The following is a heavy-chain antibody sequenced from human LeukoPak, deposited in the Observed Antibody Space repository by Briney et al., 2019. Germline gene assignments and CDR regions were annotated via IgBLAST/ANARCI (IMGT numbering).Heavy chain of an antibody. Sequence: ASVKVSRKASGYTFTSYDINWVRQATGQGLEWMGWMNPNSGNTGYAQKFQGRVTMTRNTSISTAYMELSSLRSEDTAVYYCARGGIAVAGTSYGMDVWGQGTTVTVSS. CDR1: GYTFTSYD. V-gene: IGHV1-8*01. J-gene: IGHJ6*02. CDR3: ARGGIAVAGTSYGMDV. CDR2: MNPNSGNT. D-gene: IGHD6-19*01.